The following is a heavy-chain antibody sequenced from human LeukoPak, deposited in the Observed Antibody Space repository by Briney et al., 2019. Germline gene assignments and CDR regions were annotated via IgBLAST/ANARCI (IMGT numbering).Heavy chain of an antibody. Sequence: GASVKVSCKASGGTFSSYAISWVRQAPGQGLEWMGIINPSGGSTSYAQKFQGRVTMTRDMSTSTVYMELSSLRSEDTAVYYCARDLSYDILTGYYMTPPFDYWGQGTLVTVSS. CDR2: INPSGGST. D-gene: IGHD3-9*01. CDR1: GGTFSSYA. CDR3: ARDLSYDILTGYYMTPPFDY. V-gene: IGHV1-46*01. J-gene: IGHJ4*02.